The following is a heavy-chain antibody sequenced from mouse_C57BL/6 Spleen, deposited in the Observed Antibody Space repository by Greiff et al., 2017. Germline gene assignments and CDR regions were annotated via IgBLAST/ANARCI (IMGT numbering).Heavy chain of an antibody. J-gene: IGHJ3*01. D-gene: IGHD1-1*01. CDR2: IYPSDSET. Sequence: VQLQQPGAELVRPGSSVKLSCKASGYTFTSYWLAWVKPRPGQGLEWIGNIYPSDSETPYNQKFKDKATLTVDKSSSTAYMQLSSLTSEDSAVYYCARRYYGSSHFAYWGQGTLVTVSA. CDR1: GYTFTSYW. V-gene: IGHV1-61*01. CDR3: ARRYYGSSHFAY.